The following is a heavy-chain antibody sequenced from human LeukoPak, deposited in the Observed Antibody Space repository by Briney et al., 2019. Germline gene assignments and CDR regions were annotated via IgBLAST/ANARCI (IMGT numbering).Heavy chain of an antibody. CDR2: IYYSGST. CDR1: GGSISSYY. J-gene: IGHJ1*01. V-gene: IGHV4-59*01. D-gene: IGHD2-15*01. Sequence: PSETLSLTFTVSGGSISSYYWSWIRQPPGKGLEWIGYIYYSGSTNYNPSLKSRVTISVDTSKNQFSLKLSSVTAADTAVYYCARVGGLPGAEYFQHWGQGTLVTVSS. CDR3: ARVGGLPGAEYFQH.